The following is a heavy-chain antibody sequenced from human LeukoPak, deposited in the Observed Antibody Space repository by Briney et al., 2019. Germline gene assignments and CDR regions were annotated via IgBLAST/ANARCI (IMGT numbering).Heavy chain of an antibody. D-gene: IGHD1-26*01. CDR1: GFTFSSYG. J-gene: IGHJ4*02. CDR3: ARGEVGVGSTLFDY. CDR2: ISGSGSSK. V-gene: IGHV3-48*04. Sequence: PGGSLRLSCAASGFTFSSYGMHWVRQAPGKGLEWVSYISGSGSSKYYADSVKGRFTISRDNAKNSLYLQMNSLRAEDTAVYYCARGEVGVGSTLFDYWGQGTLVTVSS.